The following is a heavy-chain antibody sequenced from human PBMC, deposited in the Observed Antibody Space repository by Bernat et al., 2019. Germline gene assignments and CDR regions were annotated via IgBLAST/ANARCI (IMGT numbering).Heavy chain of an antibody. Sequence: QLQLQESGPGLVKPSETLSLTCTVSGGSISSSSYYWGWIRQPPGKGLEWIGSIYYSVSTYYNPSLKSRVTISVDTSKNQFSLKLSSVTAADTAVYYCARQDGDGYNLGAFDYWGQGTLVTVSS. D-gene: IGHD5-24*01. J-gene: IGHJ4*02. V-gene: IGHV4-39*01. CDR3: ARQDGDGYNLGAFDY. CDR2: IYYSVST. CDR1: GGSISSSSYY.